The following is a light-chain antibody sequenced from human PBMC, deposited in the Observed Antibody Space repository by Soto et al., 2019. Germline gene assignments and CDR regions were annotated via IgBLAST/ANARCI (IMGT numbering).Light chain of an antibody. J-gene: IGLJ3*02. V-gene: IGLV1-47*01. CDR2: DND. CDR3: AAWDDSLSSAV. Sequence: QSVLTQPLSASGTPGQRVTISCSGSSSNIGTNHVYWYQQFPGTAPKVLIYDNDQRPSGIPERFSGSKSGTSASLAISGLRSEDEGDYYCAAWDDSLSSAVFGGGTKLTVL. CDR1: SSNIGTNH.